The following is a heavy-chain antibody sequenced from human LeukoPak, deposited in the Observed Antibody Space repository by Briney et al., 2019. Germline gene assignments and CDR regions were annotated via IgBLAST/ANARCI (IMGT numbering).Heavy chain of an antibody. J-gene: IGHJ6*03. V-gene: IGHV4-59*01. CDR2: IYYSGST. CDR3: ARNLCGGDCYSADYYYMDV. D-gene: IGHD2-21*01. Sequence: PSETLSLTCTVSGGAISSYYWSWIRQPPGKGLEWIGNIYYSGSTNYNPSLKSRVTISVDTSKNQFSLKLSSVTAADTAVNYCARNLCGGDCYSADYYYMDVWGKGTTVTVSS. CDR1: GGAISSYY.